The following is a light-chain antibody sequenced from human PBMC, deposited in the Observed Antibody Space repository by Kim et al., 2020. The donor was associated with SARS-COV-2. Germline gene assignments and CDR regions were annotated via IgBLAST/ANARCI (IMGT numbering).Light chain of an antibody. J-gene: IGLJ3*02. CDR1: SSNIGNTY. CDR2: RDN. CDR3: VAWDDSLSGPV. Sequence: SVLTQPPSASGTPGQRVTISCSGSSSNIGNTYVYWYQQLPGAAPKVLIYRDNQRPSGVPDRFSGSKSGTSASLAVSGLRSEDEAYYYCVAWDDSLSGPVFGGGTQLTVL. V-gene: IGLV1-47*01.